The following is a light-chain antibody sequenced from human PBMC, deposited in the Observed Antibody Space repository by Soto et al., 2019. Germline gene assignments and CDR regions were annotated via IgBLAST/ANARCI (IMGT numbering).Light chain of an antibody. CDR1: QRVSSN. CDR2: GAS. Sequence: EIVMTQSPATLSVSPGERATLSCRASQRVSSNLALYQQKAGQAPRLLIYGASTRATGIPARFSGSGSGTEFTLTISSLQSEDFAVYYCQQYNSWPPITFGQGTRLEIK. CDR3: QQYNSWPPIT. V-gene: IGKV3-15*01. J-gene: IGKJ5*01.